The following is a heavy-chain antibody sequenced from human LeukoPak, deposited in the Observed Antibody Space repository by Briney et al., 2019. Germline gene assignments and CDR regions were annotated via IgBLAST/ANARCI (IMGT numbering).Heavy chain of an antibody. J-gene: IGHJ4*02. D-gene: IGHD3-9*01. CDR3: AREVLVLRYFDY. V-gene: IGHV4-59*12. Sequence: SETLSLTCTVSGGSISPYFWSWIRQPPGKGLEWIGEIYHSGSTNYNPSLKSRVTISVDKSKNQFSLKLSSVTAADTAVYYCAREVLVLRYFDYWGQGTLVTVSS. CDR2: IYHSGST. CDR1: GGSISPYF.